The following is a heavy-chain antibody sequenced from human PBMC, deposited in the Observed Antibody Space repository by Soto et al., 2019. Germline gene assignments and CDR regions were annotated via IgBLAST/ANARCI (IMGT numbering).Heavy chain of an antibody. CDR1: GFTFSSYA. J-gene: IGHJ4*02. Sequence: EVQLLESGGGLVQPGGSLRLSCAASGFTFSSYAMSWVRQAPGKGLEWVSAISGGGDNTYYADSVKGRFTISRDNSKNTLFLQMNCLRAEDTAVYYCAKMSGSYALDYWGQGTPVTVSS. CDR3: AKMSGSYALDY. D-gene: IGHD1-26*01. V-gene: IGHV3-23*01. CDR2: ISGGGDNT.